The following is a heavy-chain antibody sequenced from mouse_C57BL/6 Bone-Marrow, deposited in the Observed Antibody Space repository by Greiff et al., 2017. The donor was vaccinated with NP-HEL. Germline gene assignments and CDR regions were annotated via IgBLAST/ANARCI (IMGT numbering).Heavy chain of an antibody. V-gene: IGHV4-1*01. J-gene: IGHJ1*03. CDR1: GIDFSRYW. CDR3: ARNYYGSSDWYFDV. Sequence: DVKLLESGGGLVQPGGSLKLSCAASGIDFSRYWMSWVRRAPGKGLEWIGEINPDSSTINYAPSLKDKFIISRDNAKNTLYLQMSKVRSEDTALYYCARNYYGSSDWYFDVWGTGTTVTVSS. D-gene: IGHD1-1*01. CDR2: INPDSSTI.